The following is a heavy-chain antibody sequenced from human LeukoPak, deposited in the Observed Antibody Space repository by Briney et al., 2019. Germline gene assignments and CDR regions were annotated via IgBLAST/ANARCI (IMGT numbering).Heavy chain of an antibody. V-gene: IGHV4-61*02. Sequence: SQTLSLTCTVSDGSISSGSYYWSWIRQPAGKGLEWIGRIYTSGSTNYNPSLKSRVTISVDTSKNQFSLKLSSVTAADTAVYYCARGHSSVVTAIPYYFDYWGQGTLVTVSS. D-gene: IGHD2-21*02. CDR1: DGSISSGSYY. J-gene: IGHJ4*02. CDR2: IYTSGST. CDR3: ARGHSSVVTAIPYYFDY.